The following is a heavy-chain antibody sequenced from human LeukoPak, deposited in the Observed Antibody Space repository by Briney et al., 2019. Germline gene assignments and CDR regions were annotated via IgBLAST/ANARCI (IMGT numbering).Heavy chain of an antibody. Sequence: SETLSLTCTVSGGSISSYYWSWIRQPAGRGLEWIGRVYISDSGSTNYNPSPKSRVTMSVDTSKNQFSLKLSSVTAADTAVYYCASGSGWQVDYWGQGILVTVSS. J-gene: IGHJ4*02. CDR2: VYISDSGST. D-gene: IGHD6-19*01. V-gene: IGHV4-4*07. CDR1: GGSISSYY. CDR3: ASGSGWQVDY.